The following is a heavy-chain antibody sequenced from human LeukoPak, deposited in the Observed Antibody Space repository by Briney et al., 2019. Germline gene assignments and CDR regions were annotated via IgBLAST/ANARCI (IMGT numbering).Heavy chain of an antibody. V-gene: IGHV7-4-1*02. D-gene: IGHD3-22*01. CDR3: ARGSMYDSSGYYYPGTFDY. CDR2: INTNTGNP. CDR1: GYTFTSYA. Sequence: ASVKVSCKASGYTFTSYAMNWVRQAPGQGLEWMGWINTNTGNPTYAQGFTGRFVFSLDTSVSTAYLQISSLKAEDTAVYYCARGSMYDSSGYYYPGTFDYWGQGTLVTVSP. J-gene: IGHJ4*02.